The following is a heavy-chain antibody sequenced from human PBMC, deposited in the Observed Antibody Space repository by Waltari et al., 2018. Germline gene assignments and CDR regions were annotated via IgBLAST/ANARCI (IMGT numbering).Heavy chain of an antibody. V-gene: IGHV4-31*01. CDR2: IYYSGST. J-gene: IGHJ5*02. CDR3: ARGAYDFWSWFDP. CDR1: GGSISSGGYS. D-gene: IGHD3-3*01. Sequence: QVQLQESGPGLVKPSQTLSLTCPVSGGSISSGGYSWSRTRQHPGKGLEWIGYIYYSGSTYYNPSLKSLVTISVDTSKNQFSLKLSSVTAADTAVYYCARGAYDFWSWFDPWGQGTLVTVSS.